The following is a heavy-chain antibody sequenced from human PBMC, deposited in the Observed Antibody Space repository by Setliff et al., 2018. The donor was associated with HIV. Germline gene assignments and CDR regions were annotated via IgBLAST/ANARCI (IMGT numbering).Heavy chain of an antibody. CDR1: GGTFSSYA. CDR3: ARGARGTATDY. D-gene: IGHD5-18*01. V-gene: IGHV1-69*13. CDR2: IIPIFGTA. Sequence: VASVTVSCKASGGTFSSYAISWVRQAPGQGLEWMGGIIPIFGTANYAQKFQGRVTITADESTSTAYMELSSLRSEDTAVYYCARGARGTATDYWGQGTLVTVSS. J-gene: IGHJ4*02.